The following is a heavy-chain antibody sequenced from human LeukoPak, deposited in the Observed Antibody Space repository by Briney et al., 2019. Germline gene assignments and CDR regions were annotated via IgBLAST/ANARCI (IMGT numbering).Heavy chain of an antibody. D-gene: IGHD3-22*01. J-gene: IGHJ3*02. CDR3: ARASDITTKDKRAFDI. V-gene: IGHV4-31*03. CDR2: IYYSGST. CDR1: GGSISSGGFH. Sequence: SETLSLTCTVSGGSISSGGFHWSWIRQHPGKGLEWIGYIYYSGSTYYNPSLKSRVTISVYTSKNQFSLKLSSVTAADTAVFYCARASDITTKDKRAFDIWGQGTMVTVSS.